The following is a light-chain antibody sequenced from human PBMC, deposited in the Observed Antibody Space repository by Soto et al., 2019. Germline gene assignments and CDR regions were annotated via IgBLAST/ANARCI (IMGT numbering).Light chain of an antibody. Sequence: IVMTQSPITLSVSPGERATLSCTASQSVNNNVAWYQQKPGHTPRLLIYSASIGATGTPARFSGSGSVSDFTLTISSLQSEDFAVYYCQQYNKWPLTFGPGTKVDIK. V-gene: IGKV3-15*01. CDR2: SAS. CDR3: QQYNKWPLT. J-gene: IGKJ3*01. CDR1: QSVNNN.